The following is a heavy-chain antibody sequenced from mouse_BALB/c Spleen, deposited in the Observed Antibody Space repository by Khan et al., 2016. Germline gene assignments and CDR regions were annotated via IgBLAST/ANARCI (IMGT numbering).Heavy chain of an antibody. CDR2: ISYNGST. D-gene: IGHD1-1*01. J-gene: IGHJ2*01. Sequence: EVQLQESGPSLVKPSQSLSLTCSVTGYSITSGYWNWFRKFPGNKLEYMGYISYNGSTYYNPSPKSRISITRDTSNSQHYFLSNPVTTEDTTTYSYYGDNGDFLDYWGQGTTLTVSS. V-gene: IGHV3-8*02. CDR1: GYSITSGY. CDR3: YGDNGDFLDY.